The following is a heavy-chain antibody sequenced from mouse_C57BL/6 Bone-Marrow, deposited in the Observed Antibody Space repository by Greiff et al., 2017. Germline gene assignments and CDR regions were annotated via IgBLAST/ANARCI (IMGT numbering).Heavy chain of an antibody. J-gene: IGHJ3*01. D-gene: IGHD1-1*01. V-gene: IGHV5-4*03. CDR1: GFTFSSYA. CDR3: ARVITTVVAGFAY. CDR2: ISDGGSYT. Sequence: EVKVEESGGGLVKPGGSLKLSCAASGFTFSSYAMSWVRQTPEKRLEWVATISDGGSYTYYPDNVKGRFTISRDNAKNNLYLQMSHLKSEDTAMYYCARVITTVVAGFAYWGQGTLVTVSA.